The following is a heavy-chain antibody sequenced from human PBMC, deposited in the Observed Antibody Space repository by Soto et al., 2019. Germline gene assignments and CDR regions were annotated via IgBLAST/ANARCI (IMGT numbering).Heavy chain of an antibody. D-gene: IGHD2-15*01. J-gene: IGHJ6*02. CDR1: GGTFSTYA. V-gene: IGHV1-69*01. CDR2: VIPIFGTP. Sequence: QVQLVQSGAEVKKPGSSVKVSCKAPGGTFSTYAISWVRQAPGQVLEWMGGVIPIFGTPKYAQKFQGRVTITADESTSTGYMELRSLRSEDTAVYDCARSQGGSSSLDIYYYYYYGRDVWGQGTTVPVSS. CDR3: ARSQGGSSSLDIYYYYYYGRDV.